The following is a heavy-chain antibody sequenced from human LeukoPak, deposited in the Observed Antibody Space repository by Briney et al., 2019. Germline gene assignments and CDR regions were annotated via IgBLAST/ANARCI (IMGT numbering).Heavy chain of an antibody. CDR2: ISSIVGRT. CDR3: ATVAGQGEGELLWFGDRIDY. CDR1: GYTFTDYY. V-gene: IGHV1-2*02. J-gene: IGHJ4*02. Sequence: GSVKVSCKTSGYTFTDYYMHWVRQAPGQGLEWMGWISSIVGRTNFAQTFQGRVTMTRDTSISTAYMELSRRTSDDTAVYYCATVAGQGEGELLWFGDRIDYWGQGTLVSVSS. D-gene: IGHD3-10*01.